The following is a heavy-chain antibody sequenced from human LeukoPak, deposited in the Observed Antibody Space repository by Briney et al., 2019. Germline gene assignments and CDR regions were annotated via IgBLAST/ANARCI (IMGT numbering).Heavy chain of an antibody. V-gene: IGHV3-23*01. CDR2: ISGSGGST. D-gene: IGHD6-13*01. J-gene: IGHJ6*02. CDR3: AKGGYDSSSWYGYYYYGMDV. Sequence: GGSLRLSCAASGFTFSSYAMSWVRQAPGKGLEWVSAISGSGGSTYYADSVKGRFTISRDNSKNTLYLQMNSLRAEDTAVYYCAKGGYDSSSWYGYYYYGMDVWGQGTTVTVSS. CDR1: GFTFSSYA.